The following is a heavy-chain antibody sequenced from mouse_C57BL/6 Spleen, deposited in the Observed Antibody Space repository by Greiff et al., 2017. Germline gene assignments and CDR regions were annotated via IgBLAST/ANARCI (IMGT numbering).Heavy chain of an antibody. Sequence: EVKLQESGPGLVKPSQSLSLTCSVTGYSITSGYYWNWIRQFPGNKLEWMGYISYDGSNNYNPSLKNRISITRDTSKNQFFLKLNSVTTEDTATYYCARGNWEWYFDVWGTGTTVTVSS. V-gene: IGHV3-6*01. CDR3: ARGNWEWYFDV. J-gene: IGHJ1*03. CDR2: ISYDGSN. D-gene: IGHD4-1*01. CDR1: GYSITSGYY.